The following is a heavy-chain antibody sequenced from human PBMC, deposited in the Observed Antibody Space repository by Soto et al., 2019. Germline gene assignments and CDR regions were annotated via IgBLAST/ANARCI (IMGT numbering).Heavy chain of an antibody. CDR3: ARFYYYDSSGPAYYFDY. CDR2: IIPIFGTA. V-gene: IGHV1-69*13. J-gene: IGHJ4*02. D-gene: IGHD3-22*01. CDR1: GGTFSSYA. Sequence: ASVKVSCKASGGTFSSYAVSWVRQAPGQGLEWMGGIIPIFGTANYAQKFQGRVTITADESTSTAYMELSSLRSEDTAVYYCARFYYYDSSGPAYYFDYWGQGTLVTVSS.